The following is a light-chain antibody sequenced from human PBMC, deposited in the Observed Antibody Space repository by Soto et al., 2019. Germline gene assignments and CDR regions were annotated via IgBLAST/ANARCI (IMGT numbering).Light chain of an antibody. CDR2: DAS. CDR1: QSVSRY. CDR3: QHRYNWPDT. V-gene: IGKV3-11*01. J-gene: IGKJ4*01. Sequence: EIVLTQSPATLSLSPGERATLSCRASQSVSRYLAWYQQKPGQAPRLLISDASNRATGIPARFSGSGSGTDFTLTISSLEPEDFAVYYCQHRYNWPDTCGGGTKVQIK.